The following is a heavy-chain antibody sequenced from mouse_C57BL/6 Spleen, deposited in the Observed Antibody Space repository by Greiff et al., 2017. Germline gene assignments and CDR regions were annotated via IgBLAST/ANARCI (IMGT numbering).Heavy chain of an antibody. Sequence: EVQRVESGGGLVKPGGSLKLSCAASGFTFSSYTMSWVRQTPEKRLEWVATISGGGGNTYYPDSVKGRFTISRDNAKNTLYLQMSSLRSEDTALYYCARHSNPYYYAMDYWGQGTSVTVSS. CDR1: GFTFSSYT. J-gene: IGHJ4*01. V-gene: IGHV5-9*01. CDR3: ARHSNPYYYAMDY. CDR2: ISGGGGNT.